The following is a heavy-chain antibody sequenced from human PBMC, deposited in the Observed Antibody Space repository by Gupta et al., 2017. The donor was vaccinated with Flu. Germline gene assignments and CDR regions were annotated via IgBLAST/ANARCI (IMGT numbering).Heavy chain of an antibody. D-gene: IGHD4-17*01. V-gene: IGHV3-7*01. CDR1: GFTFSSYW. J-gene: IGHJ4*02. CDR3: AREADYGENSNTSGVAPLE. CDR2: IKQDGSEK. Sequence: EVQLVESGGGLVQPGGSLRLSCAASGFTFSSYWMSWVRQAPGKGLEWVANIKQDGSEKYYVDSVKGRFTISRDNAKNSLYLQMNSLRAEDTAVYYCAREADYGENSNTSGVAPLEWGQGTLVTVSS.